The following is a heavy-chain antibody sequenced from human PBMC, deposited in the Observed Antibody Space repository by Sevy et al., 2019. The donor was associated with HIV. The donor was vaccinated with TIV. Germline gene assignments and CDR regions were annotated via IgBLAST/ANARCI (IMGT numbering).Heavy chain of an antibody. J-gene: IGHJ2*01. D-gene: IGHD2-8*02. CDR2: IYTGGST. Sequence: GGSLRLSCAASGFDVSNNYMSWVRQAPGKGLEWVSVIYTGGSTYYADSVTGRVTMSRDTSKNTVYLQMDRLSAEDTAVYYCARDHGGVQDWYFDLWGRGTLVTVSS. V-gene: IGHV3-53*01. CDR3: ARDHGGVQDWYFDL. CDR1: GFDVSNNY.